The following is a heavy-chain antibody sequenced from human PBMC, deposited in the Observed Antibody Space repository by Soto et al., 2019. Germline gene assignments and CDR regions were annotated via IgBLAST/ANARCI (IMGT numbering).Heavy chain of an antibody. Sequence: GGSLRLSCAASGFTFSSYAMHWVRQAPGKGLEWVAVISYDGSNKYYADSVKGRFTISRDNSKNTLYLQMNSLRAEDTAVYYCARDRVVRGVITYYYYYGMDVWGQGTTVTVSS. V-gene: IGHV3-30-3*01. D-gene: IGHD3-10*01. CDR2: ISYDGSNK. J-gene: IGHJ6*02. CDR3: ARDRVVRGVITYYYYYGMDV. CDR1: GFTFSSYA.